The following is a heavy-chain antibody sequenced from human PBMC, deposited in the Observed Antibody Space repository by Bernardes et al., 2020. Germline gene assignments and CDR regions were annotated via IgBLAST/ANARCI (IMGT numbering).Heavy chain of an antibody. D-gene: IGHD1-1*01. CDR1: GGSITSYF. Sequence: SETLSLTCTVSGGSITSYFWNWIRQPPGKGLEWIGSIYYSGSTNYNPSLKSRVTISLDTSKNQFSLKLRSVTAADTAMYYCARDFGTGWFDPWGQGTLVTVSS. CDR2: IYYSGST. V-gene: IGHV4-59*01. J-gene: IGHJ5*02. CDR3: ARDFGTGWFDP.